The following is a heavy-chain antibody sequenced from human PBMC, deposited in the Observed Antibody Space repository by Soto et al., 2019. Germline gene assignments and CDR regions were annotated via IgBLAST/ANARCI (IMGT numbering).Heavy chain of an antibody. J-gene: IGHJ5*02. Sequence: PGGSLRLSCAASGFTFSSYSMNWVRQAPGKGLEWVSSISSSDETTTTYADSVKGRFTISRDNAKNTLYLQMNSLRAEDTAVYYCARVPYCSSSGCYSWFDPWGQGTLVTVSS. CDR2: ISSSDETTT. V-gene: IGHV3-21*01. CDR1: GFTFSSYS. CDR3: ARVPYCSSSGCYSWFDP. D-gene: IGHD2-2*01.